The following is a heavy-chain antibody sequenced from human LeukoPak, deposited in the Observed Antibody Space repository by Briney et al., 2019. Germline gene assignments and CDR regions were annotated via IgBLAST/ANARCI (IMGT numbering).Heavy chain of an antibody. D-gene: IGHD1-1*01. CDR1: GFTVSINY. Sequence: GGSLRLSCAVSGFTVSINYMSWVRQAPGRGVEWGSVIYSGVSTYYADSVKGRFTISRDNSKNTLYLRITSLRDEGTAVYYCASIDDGYIDYWGQGTLVTVSS. CDR2: IYSGVST. J-gene: IGHJ4*02. CDR3: ASIDDGYIDY. V-gene: IGHV3-66*01.